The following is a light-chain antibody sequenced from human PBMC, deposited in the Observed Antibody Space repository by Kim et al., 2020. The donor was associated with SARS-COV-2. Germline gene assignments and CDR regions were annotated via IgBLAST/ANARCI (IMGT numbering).Light chain of an antibody. CDR2: KAS. CDR1: QSVGIY. Sequence: DMQMTQSPSTLSASVGDRVTITCRASQSVGIYLAWYQQKPGKAPNLLIYKASTLESGVPPRFSGSGSGTEFTLTISSLQPDDFATYYCQQYETYWTFGQGTKVEIK. V-gene: IGKV1-5*03. J-gene: IGKJ1*01. CDR3: QQYETYWT.